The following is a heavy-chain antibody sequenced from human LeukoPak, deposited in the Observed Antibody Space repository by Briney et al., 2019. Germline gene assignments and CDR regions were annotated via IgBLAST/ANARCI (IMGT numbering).Heavy chain of an antibody. D-gene: IGHD3-10*01. CDR3: ASPYGSGSYVYYYYGMDV. CDR1: GFTSSNCG. V-gene: IGHV3-33*08. Sequence: GGSLRLSCAASGFTSSNCGMHWVRQTPGKGLEWMAVIVHHGSDTYYADSVKGRFTISRDNAKNSLYLQMNSLRAEDTAVYYCASPYGSGSYVYYYYGMDVWGQGTTVTVSS. J-gene: IGHJ6*02. CDR2: IVHHGSDT.